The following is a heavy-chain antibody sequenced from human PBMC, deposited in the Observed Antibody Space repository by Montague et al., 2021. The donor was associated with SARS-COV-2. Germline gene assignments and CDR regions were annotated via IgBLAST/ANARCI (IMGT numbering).Heavy chain of an antibody. Sequence: SETLSLTCTVSGDSMNNYYWSWTRQPPGKGLEWIGYIYDSGSTNYNPSLKSRVTISVDTSKNQFSLKLSSVTAADTAVYYCARENTVTTFGGPYYIDSWGQGTLVTVSA. V-gene: IGHV4-59*01. CDR1: GDSMNNYY. CDR2: IYDSGST. D-gene: IGHD4-17*01. J-gene: IGHJ4*02. CDR3: ARENTVTTFGGPYYIDS.